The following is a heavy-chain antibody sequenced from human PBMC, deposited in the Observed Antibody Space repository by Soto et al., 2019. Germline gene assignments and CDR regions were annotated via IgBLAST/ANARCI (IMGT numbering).Heavy chain of an antibody. V-gene: IGHV1-46*03. CDR1: GYTFTSYY. J-gene: IGHJ6*02. CDR2: INPSGGST. Sequence: ASVKVSCKASGYTFTSYYMHWVRQAPGQGLEWMGIINPSGGSTSYAQKFQGRVTMTRDTSTSTVYMELSSLRSEDTAVYYCARAAIVVVIGVPRGYYGMDVWGQGTTVTVSS. CDR3: ARAAIVVVIGVPRGYYGMDV. D-gene: IGHD3-22*01.